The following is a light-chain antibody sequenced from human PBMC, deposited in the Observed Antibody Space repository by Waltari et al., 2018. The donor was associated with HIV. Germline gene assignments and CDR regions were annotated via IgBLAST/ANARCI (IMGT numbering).Light chain of an antibody. CDR1: QSIATW. Sequence: DIQMTQSPSPLSASVGDSVTITCRASQSIATWLAWYQQKPGKAPRVLIYRASILESGVPARFSGRGSGTEFTLTISSLQPDDFATYYCQQYNDYWWTFGQGTKVEIK. V-gene: IGKV1-5*03. J-gene: IGKJ1*01. CDR3: QQYNDYWWT. CDR2: RAS.